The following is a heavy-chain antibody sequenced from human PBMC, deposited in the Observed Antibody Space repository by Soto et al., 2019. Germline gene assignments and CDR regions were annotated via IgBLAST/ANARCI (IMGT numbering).Heavy chain of an antibody. D-gene: IGHD6-19*01. J-gene: IGHJ1*01. CDR3: SWRLAVAGTLLAY. V-gene: IGHV3-74*01. Sequence: GSLRLSCAASGFTFSSYWMHWVRQAPGKGLVWVSRINSDGSSTSYADSVKGRFTISRDNAKNTVYLQMNSLRAEDTAVYYCSWRLAVAGTLLAYCGQGTLVPGSS. CDR1: GFTFSSYW. CDR2: INSDGSST.